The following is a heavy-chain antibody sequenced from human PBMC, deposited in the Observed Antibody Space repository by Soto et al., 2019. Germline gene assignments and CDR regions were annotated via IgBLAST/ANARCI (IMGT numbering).Heavy chain of an antibody. CDR3: ARRVYCSGGSCYFSPYYYYGMDV. J-gene: IGHJ6*02. D-gene: IGHD2-15*01. Sequence: PSETLSLTCAVYGGSLSGYYWSWIRQPPGKGLEWIGEINHSGSTNYNPSLKSRVTISVDTSKNQFSLKLSSVTAADTAVYYCARRVYCSGGSCYFSPYYYYGMDVWGQGTTVTVSS. V-gene: IGHV4-34*01. CDR1: GGSLSGYY. CDR2: INHSGST.